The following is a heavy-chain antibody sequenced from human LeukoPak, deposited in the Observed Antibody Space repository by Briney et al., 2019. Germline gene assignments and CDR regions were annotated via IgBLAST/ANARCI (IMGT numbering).Heavy chain of an antibody. J-gene: IGHJ6*02. CDR3: ARSRGLDFWSGYLRGKGMDV. D-gene: IGHD3-3*01. CDR2: INHSGST. CDR1: GGSFSGYY. Sequence: SETLSLTCAVYGGSFSGYYWGWIRQPPGKGLEWIGEINHSGSTNYNPSLKSRVTISVDTSKNQFSLKLSSVTAADTAVYYCARSRGLDFWSGYLRGKGMDVWGQGTTVTVSS. V-gene: IGHV4-34*01.